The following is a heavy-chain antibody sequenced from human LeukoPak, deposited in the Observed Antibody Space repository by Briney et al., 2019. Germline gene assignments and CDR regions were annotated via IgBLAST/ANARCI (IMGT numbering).Heavy chain of an antibody. CDR3: ASLAVHGYNKDY. V-gene: IGHV4-39*07. J-gene: IGHJ4*02. CDR1: GGSISSNSYY. CDR2: IYYSGST. Sequence: PSETLSLTCAVSGGSISSNSYYWGWIRQPPGKGLEWIGSIYYSGSTNYNPSLKSRVTISVDTSKNQFSLKLSSVTAADTAVYYCASLAVHGYNKDYWGQGTLVTVSS. D-gene: IGHD5-24*01.